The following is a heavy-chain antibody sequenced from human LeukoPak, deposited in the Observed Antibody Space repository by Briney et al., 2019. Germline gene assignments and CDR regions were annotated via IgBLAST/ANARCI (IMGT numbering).Heavy chain of an antibody. Sequence: GGSLRLSCVASGFTYSRNGMHWVRQAPGKGLEWVAFIQYDGNTIFYADSVKGRFTISRDNSKNTLYLQMNSLRTDDTAVYYCARGGSYLSAFDIWGQGTMVTVSS. J-gene: IGHJ3*02. CDR3: ARGGSYLSAFDI. D-gene: IGHD1-26*01. CDR2: IQYDGNTI. CDR1: GFTYSRNG. V-gene: IGHV3-30*02.